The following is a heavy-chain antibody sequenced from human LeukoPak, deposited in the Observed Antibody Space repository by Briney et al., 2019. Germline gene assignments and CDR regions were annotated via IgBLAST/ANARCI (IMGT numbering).Heavy chain of an antibody. J-gene: IGHJ1*01. V-gene: IGHV3-30-3*01. CDR1: GFTFSSYA. D-gene: IGHD6-13*01. Sequence: GGSLRLSCAASGFTFSSYAMHWVRQAPGKGLEWVAVISYDGSNKYYADSVKGRFTISRDNSKNTLYLQMNSLRAEDTAVYYCARSLEQQLVQSGCFQHWGQGTRVTVDS. CDR3: ARSLEQQLVQSGCFQH. CDR2: ISYDGSNK.